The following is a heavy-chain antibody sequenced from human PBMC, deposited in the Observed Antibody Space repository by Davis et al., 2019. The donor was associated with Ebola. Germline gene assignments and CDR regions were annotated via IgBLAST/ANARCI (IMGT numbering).Heavy chain of an antibody. CDR2: ISSNGGST. D-gene: IGHD2-2*01. V-gene: IGHV3-64*01. CDR1: GFTFSSYA. Sequence: PGGSLRLSCAASGFTFSSYAMHWVRQAPGKGLEYVSAISSNGGSTYYANSVKGRFTISRDNSKNTLYLQMGSLRAEDMAVYYCARVGYCSSTSCYSPYYYYYYGMDVWGQGTTVTVSS. J-gene: IGHJ6*02. CDR3: ARVGYCSSTSCYSPYYYYYYGMDV.